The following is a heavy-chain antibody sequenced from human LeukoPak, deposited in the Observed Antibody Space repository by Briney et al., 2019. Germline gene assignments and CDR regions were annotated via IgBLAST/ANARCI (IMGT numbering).Heavy chain of an antibody. CDR1: GGSFSGTSYY. V-gene: IGHV4-39*07. Sequence: SETLSLTCTVSGGSFSGTSYYWGWIRQPPGKGLEWIGSIYYTGHTYYNPSLKSRVTITVDRSKNQFSLKLSSVTAADTAVYYCARDSRTSSGYFDYWGQGTPVSVSS. J-gene: IGHJ4*02. CDR2: IYYTGHT. CDR3: ARDSRTSSGYFDY. D-gene: IGHD3-22*01.